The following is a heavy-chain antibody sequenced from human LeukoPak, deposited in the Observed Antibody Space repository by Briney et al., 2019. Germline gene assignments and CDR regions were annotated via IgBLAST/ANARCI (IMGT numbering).Heavy chain of an antibody. CDR2: ISSSGSTI. D-gene: IGHD2-2*01. J-gene: IGHJ6*04. Sequence: PGGSLRLSCAASEFTFSSYEMNWVRQAPGKGLEWVSYISSSGSTIYYADSVKGRFTISRDNAKNSLYLQMNSLRAEDTAVYYCARKGCSSTSCYRYYYYGMDVWGKGTTVTVSS. CDR3: ARKGCSSTSCYRYYYYGMDV. CDR1: EFTFSSYE. V-gene: IGHV3-48*03.